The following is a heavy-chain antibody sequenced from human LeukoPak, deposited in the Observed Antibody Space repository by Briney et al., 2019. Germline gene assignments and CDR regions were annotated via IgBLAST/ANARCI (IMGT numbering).Heavy chain of an antibody. CDR2: INHSGST. CDR1: GGSFSGYY. J-gene: IGHJ4*02. V-gene: IGHV4-34*01. Sequence: SETLSLTCAVYGGSFSGYYWSWIRQPPGKGLEWTGEINHSGSTNYNPSLKSRVTISVDTSKNQFSLKLSSVTAADTAVYYCARGPYDYVWGSYRPFDYWGQGTLVTVSS. CDR3: ARGPYDYVWGSYRPFDY. D-gene: IGHD3-16*02.